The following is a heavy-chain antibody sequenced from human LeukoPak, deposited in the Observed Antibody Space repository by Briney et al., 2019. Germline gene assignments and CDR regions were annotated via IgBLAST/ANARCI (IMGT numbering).Heavy chain of an antibody. CDR1: DEVITSNTW. D-gene: IGHD1-26*01. CDR3: ARLRLSGGSFSVGWFDP. J-gene: IGHJ5*02. Sequence: SETLSLTCTVSDEVITSNTWWSWVRQSPGEGLEWIGEIFHSGTTRYKASLESRVTMLLDKSKNQFSLRLNSVTAADTAVYFCARLRLSGGSFSVGWFDPWGQGIQVTVSS. V-gene: IGHV4-4*02. CDR2: IFHSGTT.